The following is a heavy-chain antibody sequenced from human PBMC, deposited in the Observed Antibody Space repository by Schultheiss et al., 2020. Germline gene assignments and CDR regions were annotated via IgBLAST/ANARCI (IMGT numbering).Heavy chain of an antibody. CDR2: IKSKTDGGTT. CDR1: GFTFSNAW. Sequence: GGSLRLSCAASGFTFSNAWMSWVRQAPGKGLEWVGRIKSKTDGGTTDYAAPVKGRFTISRDNAKNTLYLQMNSLRAEDTAVYYCAKGSGGDYVDFDYWGQGTLVTGS. D-gene: IGHD4-17*01. CDR3: AKGSGGDYVDFDY. J-gene: IGHJ4*02. V-gene: IGHV3-15*05.